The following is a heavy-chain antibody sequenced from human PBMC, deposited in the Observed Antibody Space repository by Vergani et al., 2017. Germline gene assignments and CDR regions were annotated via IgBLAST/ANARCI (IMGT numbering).Heavy chain of an antibody. CDR1: GFTFSSYG. V-gene: IGHV3-30*02. CDR2: IRYDGSNK. CDR3: AKDRGPYYGSSGCND. D-gene: IGHD3-22*01. Sequence: QVQLVESGGGVVQPGGSLRLSCAASGFTFSSYGMHWVRQAPGKGLEWVAFIRYDGSNKYYADSVKGRFTISRDNSKNTLYLQMNSLRAEDTAVYYCAKDRGPYYGSSGCNDWGQGTLVTVSS. J-gene: IGHJ4*02.